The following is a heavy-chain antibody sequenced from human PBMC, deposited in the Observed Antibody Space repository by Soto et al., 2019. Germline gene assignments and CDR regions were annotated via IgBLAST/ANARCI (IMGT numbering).Heavy chain of an antibody. CDR2: IWYDGSNK. Sequence: GGSLRLSCAASGFTFSSYGMHWVRQAPGKGLEWVAVIWYDGSNKYYADSVKGRFTISRDNSKNTLYLQMNSLRAEDTAVYYCARDPHPDTAMGAFDYWGQGTLVTVSS. CDR3: ARDPHPDTAMGAFDY. J-gene: IGHJ4*02. V-gene: IGHV3-33*01. D-gene: IGHD5-18*01. CDR1: GFTFSSYG.